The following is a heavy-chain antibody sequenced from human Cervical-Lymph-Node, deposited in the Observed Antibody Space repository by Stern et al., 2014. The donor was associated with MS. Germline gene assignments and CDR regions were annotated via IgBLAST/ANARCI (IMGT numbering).Heavy chain of an antibody. Sequence: EVQLGESGGSLVQPGGSLRLSCAASGFTFSSYALSWVRQAPGKGLEWGSAISGSGDSTYYADSVKGRFTISRDNSKNTLYLQMNSLRADDTAVYYCAKEGILVASFDYWGQGTLVTVSS. V-gene: IGHV3-23*04. J-gene: IGHJ4*02. CDR3: AKEGILVASFDY. CDR1: GFTFSSYA. D-gene: IGHD6-19*01. CDR2: ISGSGDST.